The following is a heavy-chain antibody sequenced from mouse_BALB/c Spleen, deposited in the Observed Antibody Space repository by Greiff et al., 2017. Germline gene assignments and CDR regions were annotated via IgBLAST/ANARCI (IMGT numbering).Heavy chain of an antibody. CDR3: ARDGDYYDAMDY. CDR1: GFTFSSYA. V-gene: IGHV5-9-4*01. Sequence: EVMLVESGGGLVKPGGSLKLSCAASGFTFSSYAMSWVRQSPEKRLEWVAEISSGGSYTYYPDTVTGRFTISRDNAKNTLYLEMSSLRSEDTAMYYCARDGDYYDAMDYWGQGTSVTVSS. J-gene: IGHJ4*01. D-gene: IGHD2-4*01. CDR2: ISSGGSYT.